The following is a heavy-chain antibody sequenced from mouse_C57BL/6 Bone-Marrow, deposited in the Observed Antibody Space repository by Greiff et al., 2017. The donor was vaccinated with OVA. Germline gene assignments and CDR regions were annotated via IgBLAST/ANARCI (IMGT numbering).Heavy chain of an antibody. D-gene: IGHD3-2*02. CDR3: ARYSSGYVAWFAY. V-gene: IGHV1-81*01. CDR1: GYTFTSYG. Sequence: QVQLQQSGAELARPGASVKLSCKASGYTFTSYGISWVKQRTEQGLEWIGEIYPRSGNTYYNEKFKGKATLTADKSSSTAYMELRSLTSEDSAVYFCARYSSGYVAWFAYWGQGTLVTVSA. CDR2: IYPRSGNT. J-gene: IGHJ3*01.